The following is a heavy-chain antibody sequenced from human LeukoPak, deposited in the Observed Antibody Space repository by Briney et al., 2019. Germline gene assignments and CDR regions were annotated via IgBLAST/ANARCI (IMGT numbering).Heavy chain of an antibody. CDR1: GFTVSSNY. CDR3: ARDNNY. J-gene: IGHJ4*02. V-gene: IGHV3-53*01. CDR2: IYSGGST. Sequence: GGSLRLSCAASGFTVSSNYMNWVRQTPGKGLEWVSVIYSGGSTYYADSVKGRFTISRDNSKNTLYLQKNSLRAEDTAVYYCARDNNYWGQGTLVTVSS.